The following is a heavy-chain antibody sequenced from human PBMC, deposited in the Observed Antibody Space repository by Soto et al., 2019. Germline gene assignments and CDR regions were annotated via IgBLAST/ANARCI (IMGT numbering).Heavy chain of an antibody. J-gene: IGHJ6*03. CDR1: GFTVSSNY. Sequence: GGSLRLSCAASGFTVSSNYMSWVRQAPGKGLEWVSVIYSGGSTYYADSVKGSLTISRDNSKNTLYLQMNSLRAEDTAVYYCARDRLGQYCSSTSCLNYYYYYYMDVWGKGTTVTVSS. CDR3: ARDRLGQYCSSTSCLNYYYYYYMDV. D-gene: IGHD2-2*01. CDR2: IYSGGST. V-gene: IGHV3-66*01.